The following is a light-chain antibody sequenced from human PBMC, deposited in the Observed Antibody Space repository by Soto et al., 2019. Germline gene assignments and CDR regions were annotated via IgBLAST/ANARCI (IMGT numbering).Light chain of an antibody. V-gene: IGKV1-39*01. J-gene: IGKJ1*01. Sequence: DIQMTQSPSSLSASVGDRITITCRASQSISNYLNWYQQKPGKAPKLLIYAASSLQSGVPSRFSGSESGTDFTLTISSLQPEDFASYHCQQSYSTPWTFGQGTKVDIK. CDR3: QQSYSTPWT. CDR2: AAS. CDR1: QSISNY.